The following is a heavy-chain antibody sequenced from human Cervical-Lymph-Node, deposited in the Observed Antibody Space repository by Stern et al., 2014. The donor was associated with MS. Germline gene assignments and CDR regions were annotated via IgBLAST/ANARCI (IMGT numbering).Heavy chain of an antibody. CDR2: IYYSGAN. D-gene: IGHD1-1*01. CDR1: GGSINNGDYY. CDR3: ARELSGMYGMDV. Sequence: VQLEESGPGLVKPSQTLSLTCTVSGGSINNGDYYWSWVRQHPGKGLEWLGYIYYSGANYYNPSLKGRLTISVDTSKRHFSLKLTSVTAADTAVYYCARELSGMYGMDVWGQGTTVTVSS. V-gene: IGHV4-31*03. J-gene: IGHJ6*02.